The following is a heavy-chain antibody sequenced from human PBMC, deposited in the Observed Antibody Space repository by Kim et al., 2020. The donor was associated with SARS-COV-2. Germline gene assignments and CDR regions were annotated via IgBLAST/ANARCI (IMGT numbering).Heavy chain of an antibody. CDR2: IYFSGST. CDR1: GGSISTYY. D-gene: IGHD3-10*01. CDR3: ARYGGGRAY. V-gene: IGHV4-59*01. J-gene: IGHJ4*02. Sequence: SETLSLTCTVSGGSISTYYWTWIRQPPGKGLEWIGYIYFSGSTNYNPSLKSRVTISVDTSKNQCSLKLSSVTAADTAVYYCARYGGGRAYWGQGTLVTVSS.